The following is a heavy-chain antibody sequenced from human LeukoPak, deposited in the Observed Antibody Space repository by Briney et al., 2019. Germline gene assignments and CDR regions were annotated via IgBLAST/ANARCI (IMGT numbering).Heavy chain of an antibody. CDR1: GFTFSSYA. CDR3: ARERLERHLSFDF. CDR2: ITGTSAGT. J-gene: IGHJ4*02. V-gene: IGHV3-23*01. D-gene: IGHD1-1*01. Sequence: GSLRLSCAASGFTFSSYAISWFRQAPGKGLEWVSSITGTSAGTYYTYSVKRRFTISRDNSKNTLYLQMNSLRGEDTAVYFCARERLERHLSFDFWGQGTLVTVSS.